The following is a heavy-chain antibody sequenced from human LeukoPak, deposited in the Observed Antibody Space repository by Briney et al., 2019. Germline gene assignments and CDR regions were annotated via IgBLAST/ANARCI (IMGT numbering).Heavy chain of an antibody. V-gene: IGHV4-34*01. D-gene: IGHD6-13*01. CDR1: GGSFSGYY. CDR2: INHSGST. CDR3: ARNASYSSSWYGYYYYYYMDV. J-gene: IGHJ6*03. Sequence: SETLSLTCAVYGGSFSGYYWSWIRQPPGKGLEWIGEINHSGSTNYNPSLKSRVTISVDTSKNQISLKLSSVTAADTAVYYCARNASYSSSWYGYYYYYYMDVWGKGTTVTVSS.